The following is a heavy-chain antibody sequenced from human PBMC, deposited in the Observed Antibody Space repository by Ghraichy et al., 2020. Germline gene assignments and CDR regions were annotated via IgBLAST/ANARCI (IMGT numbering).Heavy chain of an antibody. CDR2: IKQDGSEK. J-gene: IGHJ6*02. Sequence: GGSLRLSCAASGFTFSSYWMSWVRQAPGKGLEWVANIKQDGSEKYYVDSVKGRFTISRDNAKNSLYLQMNSLRAEDTAVYYCARVAYLYYDFWSGYYNGGDYGMDVWGQGTTVTVSS. V-gene: IGHV3-7*03. CDR1: GFTFSSYW. D-gene: IGHD3-3*01. CDR3: ARVAYLYYDFWSGYYNGGDYGMDV.